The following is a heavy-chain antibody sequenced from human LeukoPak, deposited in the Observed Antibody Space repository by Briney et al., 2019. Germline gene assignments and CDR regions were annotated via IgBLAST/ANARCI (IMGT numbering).Heavy chain of an antibody. CDR2: IYHSGST. Sequence: SQTLPLTCAVSGGSISSGGYSWSWIRQPPGKGLEWIGYIYHSGSTYYNPSLKSRVTISVDRSKNQFSLKLSSVTAADTAVYYCARVGKDYGDYVGAFDIWGQGTMVTVSS. J-gene: IGHJ3*02. CDR3: ARVGKDYGDYVGAFDI. D-gene: IGHD4-17*01. CDR1: GGSISSGGYS. V-gene: IGHV4-30-2*01.